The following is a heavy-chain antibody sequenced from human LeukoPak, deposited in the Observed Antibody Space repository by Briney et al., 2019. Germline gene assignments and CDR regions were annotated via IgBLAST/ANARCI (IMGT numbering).Heavy chain of an antibody. Sequence: PGGSLRLSCAASGFTFSSYAMNWVRQAPGKGLEWVSDISGSGGSTYYADSVKGRFTISRDNSKNTLYLQMNSLRAENTAVYYSAKDNYYGTAMFGYSGEESLVTASS. D-gene: IGHD3-10*01. CDR1: GFTFSSYA. CDR3: AKDNYYGTAMFGY. J-gene: IGHJ4*02. CDR2: ISGSGGST. V-gene: IGHV3-23*01.